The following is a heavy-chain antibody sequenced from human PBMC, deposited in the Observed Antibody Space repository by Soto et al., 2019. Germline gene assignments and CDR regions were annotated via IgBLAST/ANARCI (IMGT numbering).Heavy chain of an antibody. CDR2: TSAFYGNS. J-gene: IGHJ4*02. Sequence: QVRLVQSAAEVKKPGASVTVSCKASGYPFSSYGITWVRQAPGQGLEWMGWTSAFYGNSTYSEKFQGRVTMTIDTSTSTASMDLTSLKSDDTAVYYCAMLVVAGSPLDYWGQGTLVTVSS. CDR3: AMLVVAGSPLDY. CDR1: GYPFSSYG. D-gene: IGHD2-15*01. V-gene: IGHV1-18*04.